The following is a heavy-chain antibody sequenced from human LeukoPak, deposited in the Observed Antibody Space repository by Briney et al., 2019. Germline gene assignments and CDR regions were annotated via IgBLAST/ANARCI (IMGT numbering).Heavy chain of an antibody. CDR3: ARRSSKRYLGH. V-gene: IGHV6-1*01. CDR1: GDSVSSNSAT. D-gene: IGHD2-2*01. J-gene: IGHJ4*02. CDR2: TYYRYKWYT. Sequence: SQTLSLTCAISGDSVSSNSATWNWLRQSPSRGLEWLGRTYYRYKWYTDYAVSVKSRITINPDTSKNQFSLQLNSVTPEDTAVYYCARRSSKRYLGHWGQGTLVTVST.